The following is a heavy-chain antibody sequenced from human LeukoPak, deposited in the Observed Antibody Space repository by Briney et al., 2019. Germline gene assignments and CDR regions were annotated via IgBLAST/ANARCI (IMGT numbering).Heavy chain of an antibody. D-gene: IGHD3-22*01. V-gene: IGHV1-2*02. CDR2: INPNSGGT. J-gene: IGHJ5*02. CDR1: GYTFTGYY. Sequence: RASVKVSCKASGYTFTGYYMHWVRQAPGQGLEWMGWINPNSGGTNYAQKFQGRVTITRDTSISTAYMELSRLRSDDTAVYYCARSYYYDSNWFDPWGQGTLVTVSS. CDR3: ARSYYYDSNWFDP.